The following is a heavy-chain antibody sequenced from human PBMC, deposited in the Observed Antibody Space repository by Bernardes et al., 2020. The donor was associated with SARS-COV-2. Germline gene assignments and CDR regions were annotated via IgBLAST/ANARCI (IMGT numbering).Heavy chain of an antibody. D-gene: IGHD3-22*01. V-gene: IGHV1-2*02. CDR2: INPNNGVT. CDR1: GYTFTAYS. Sequence: ASVKVSCKASGYTFTAYSVHWVRQAAGQGLQWMGWINPNNGVTNYAQDFQGRVTMTRDTSITTAYMDLSRLRSDDTAIYYCVTTYYYDGGGHDDPFDVGGNGTVVTGAS. J-gene: IGHJ3*01. CDR3: VTTYYYDGGGHDDPFDV.